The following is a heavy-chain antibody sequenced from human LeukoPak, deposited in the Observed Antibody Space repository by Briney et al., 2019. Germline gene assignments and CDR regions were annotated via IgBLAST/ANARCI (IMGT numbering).Heavy chain of an antibody. CDR3: AKDSGESLDY. V-gene: IGHV3-23*01. CDR1: GFTFSNAW. CDR2: ISGSGGST. D-gene: IGHD4-17*01. Sequence: GGSLRLSCAASGFTFSNAWMSWVRQAPGKGLEWVSAISGSGGSTYYADSVKGRFTISRDNSKNTLYLQMNSLRAEDTAVYYCAKDSGESLDYWGQGTLVTVSS. J-gene: IGHJ4*02.